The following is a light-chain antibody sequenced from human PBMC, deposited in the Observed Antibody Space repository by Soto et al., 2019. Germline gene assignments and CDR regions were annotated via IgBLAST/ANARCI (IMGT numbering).Light chain of an antibody. J-gene: IGLJ1*01. CDR2: YNN. CDR1: DSNIGSNS. V-gene: IGLV1-47*02. CDR3: AAWDAPLRTCV. Sequence: QSVLTQEPSASGTAGQGVTISCSGSDSNIGSNSVYWYQHLPKTAPKLLIYYNNQRPSGVPDRFSGSRSGTSASLAISGIRSEDEADYYCAAWDAPLRTCVFGTGAKVTVL.